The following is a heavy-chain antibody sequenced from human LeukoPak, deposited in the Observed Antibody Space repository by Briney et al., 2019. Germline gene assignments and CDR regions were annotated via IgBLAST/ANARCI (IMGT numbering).Heavy chain of an antibody. V-gene: IGHV4-30-2*01. CDR3: ARGYSGYDKKDYYHYYYMDI. CDR2: IYYGASA. J-gene: IGHJ6*03. D-gene: IGHD5-12*01. Sequence: PSETLSLTCTVSGGSINSGGHCWTWIRQPPGKGLESIGYIYYGASAYYNPSLKSRVTISADRPKNQFSLKLTSVTAADTAVYYCARGYSGYDKKDYYHYYYMDIWGKGTAVTVSS. CDR1: GGSINSGGHC.